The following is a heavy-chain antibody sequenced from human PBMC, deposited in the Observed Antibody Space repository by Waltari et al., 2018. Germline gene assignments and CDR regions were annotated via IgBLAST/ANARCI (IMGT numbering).Heavy chain of an antibody. V-gene: IGHV3-7*01. D-gene: IGHD6-19*01. Sequence: EVQLVESGGGLVQPGGSLRLSCSASGFTLSTYWMTWVRQAPGRGLEWVANIKQDGSAKYYVDSVRGRSTISRDNANNPLFLQINSLRDEDTAVYYCVTDVSGWYVNWGQGTSVTVSS. CDR2: IKQDGSAK. CDR3: VTDVSGWYVN. CDR1: GFTLSTYW. J-gene: IGHJ4*02.